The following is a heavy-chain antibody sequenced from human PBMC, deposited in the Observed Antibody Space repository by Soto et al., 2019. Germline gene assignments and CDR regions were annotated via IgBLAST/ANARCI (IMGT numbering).Heavy chain of an antibody. V-gene: IGHV3-23*01. D-gene: IGHD6-19*01. J-gene: IGHJ4*02. CDR2: ISGSGGST. Sequence: EVQLLESGGGLVQPGGSLRLSSAASGFTFSSYAMSWVRQAPGKGLEWVSAISGSGGSTYYADSVKGRFTISRDNSKNTLYLQMNSLRAEDTAVYYCAKTGYSSGWYDLDYWGQGTLVTVSS. CDR3: AKTGYSSGWYDLDY. CDR1: GFTFSSYA.